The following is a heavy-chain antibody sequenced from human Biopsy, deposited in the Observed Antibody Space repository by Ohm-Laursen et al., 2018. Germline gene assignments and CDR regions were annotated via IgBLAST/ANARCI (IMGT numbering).Heavy chain of an antibody. J-gene: IGHJ2*01. D-gene: IGHD3-22*01. Sequence: TLSLTCTVSGDSISSYYWSWIRQPPGKGLQWIVYVYYTGSTDYNPYLQSRITISVDTSKNHFSLRLRSVTPADTAIYYCARDRGYYSDRTVPGYFDLWGRGTLVTVSS. CDR2: VYYTGST. V-gene: IGHV4-59*01. CDR1: GDSISSYY. CDR3: ARDRGYYSDRTVPGYFDL.